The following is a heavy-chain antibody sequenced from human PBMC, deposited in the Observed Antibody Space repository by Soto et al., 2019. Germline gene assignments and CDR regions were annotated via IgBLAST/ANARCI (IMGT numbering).Heavy chain of an antibody. CDR1: GGTFSSYA. CDR2: IIPMFGTE. D-gene: IGHD4-17*01. J-gene: IGHJ4*02. V-gene: IGHV1-69*13. CDR3: AKHDYGDSPDY. Sequence: SVKVSCKASGGTFSSYAISWVRQAPGQGLEWMGGIIPMFGTENYAQKFQGRLKISADESTRTAYMELSSLRSDDTAVYYCAKHDYGDSPDYWGQGTLVTVSS.